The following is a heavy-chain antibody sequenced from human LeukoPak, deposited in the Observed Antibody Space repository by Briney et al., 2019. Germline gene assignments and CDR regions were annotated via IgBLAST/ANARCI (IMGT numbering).Heavy chain of an antibody. CDR3: TRVAPVTGSRYFDY. Sequence: GGSLRLSCAASGFTFSGSAMHWVRQASGKGLEWVGRIRSKANSYATAYAASVKGRFTISRDDSKNTAYLQMNSLKTEDTAVYYCTRVAPVTGSRYFDYWGQGALVTVSS. CDR2: IRSKANSYAT. V-gene: IGHV3-73*01. J-gene: IGHJ4*02. CDR1: GFTFSGSA. D-gene: IGHD6-19*01.